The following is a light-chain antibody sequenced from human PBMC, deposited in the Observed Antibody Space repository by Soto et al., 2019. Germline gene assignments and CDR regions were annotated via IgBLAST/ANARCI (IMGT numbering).Light chain of an antibody. J-gene: IGKJ1*01. CDR1: QGISSY. CDR2: AAS. CDR3: QKYNSAPQT. Sequence: DIQMTQSPSSLSASLVYIVRITWLASQGISSYLAWYQQKPGKVPKLLIYAASTLQSGVPSRFSGSGSGTDFTLTISSLQPEDVATYYCQKYNSAPQTFGQGTKVDI. V-gene: IGKV1-27*01.